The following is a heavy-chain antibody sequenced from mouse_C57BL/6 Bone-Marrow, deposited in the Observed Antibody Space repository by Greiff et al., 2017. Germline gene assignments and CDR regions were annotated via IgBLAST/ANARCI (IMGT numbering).Heavy chain of an antibody. V-gene: IGHV1-81*01. CDR2: IYPRSGNI. Sequence: VKLMESGAELARPGASMKLSCKASGYTFTSYGISWVKQRTGQGLEWIGEIYPRSGNIYYNEKFKGKATLTADKSSSTAYMELRSLTSEDAAVYFCARPDGYYAMDYWGQGTSVTVSS. D-gene: IGHD2-3*01. CDR3: ARPDGYYAMDY. J-gene: IGHJ4*01. CDR1: GYTFTSYG.